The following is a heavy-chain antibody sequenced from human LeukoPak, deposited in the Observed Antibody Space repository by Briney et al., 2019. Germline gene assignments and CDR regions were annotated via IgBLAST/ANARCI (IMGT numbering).Heavy chain of an antibody. V-gene: IGHV3-30*02. J-gene: IGHJ4*02. Sequence: GGSLRLSCAASGFPFSKYGMHWGRQAPGKGLEWVAYMQFDGNNEKYGDSAKGRFTISRDNSKNTLYLQMDSLKEEDTAVYYCAKKMPGNGDRLDYWGQGTLLTVSS. D-gene: IGHD2-8*01. CDR3: AKKMPGNGDRLDY. CDR2: MQFDGNNE. CDR1: GFPFSKYG.